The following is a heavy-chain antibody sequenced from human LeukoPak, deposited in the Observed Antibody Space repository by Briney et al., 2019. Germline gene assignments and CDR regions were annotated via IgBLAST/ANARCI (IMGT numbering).Heavy chain of an antibody. CDR3: ATDSSGYYPYYYGMDV. J-gene: IGHJ6*02. Sequence: PSQTLSLTCAVSGGSISSGGPSWSWLRQPPGKGLEWIGYIYHSGSTYYNPSLKSRVTISVDRSKNQFSLKLSSVTAADTAVYYCATDSSGYYPYYYGMDVWGQGTTVTVSS. CDR2: IYHSGST. CDR1: GGSISSGGPS. V-gene: IGHV4-30-2*01. D-gene: IGHD3-22*01.